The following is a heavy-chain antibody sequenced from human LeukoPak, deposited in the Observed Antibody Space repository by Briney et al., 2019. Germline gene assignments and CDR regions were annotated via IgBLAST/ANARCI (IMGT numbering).Heavy chain of an antibody. CDR3: ARMRSGSSYGAFDI. CDR1: GDXVSSNSAA. J-gene: IGHJ3*02. CDR2: TYYRSKWFN. V-gene: IGHV6-1*01. Sequence: SQTLSLTCAISGDXVSSNSAAWNWIRQSPSRGLEWLGRTYYRSKWFNDYAVSVKSRISIRPDTSKNQFSLQLNSVTPEDTAVYYCARMRSGSSYGAFDIWGQGTMVTVSS. D-gene: IGHD3-3*01.